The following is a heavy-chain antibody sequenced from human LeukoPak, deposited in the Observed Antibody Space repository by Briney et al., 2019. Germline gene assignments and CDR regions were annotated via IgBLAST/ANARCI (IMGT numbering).Heavy chain of an antibody. CDR1: GFTFSSYA. CDR2: IADAGT. Sequence: GGSLRLSCAASGFTFSSYAMTWVRQAPAKGLEWVSTIADAGTYYADSVKGRFIISRDNSKNMLYLQLNSLRADDTAMYYCARNLGPFDVRGHGTMVTVSS. CDR3: ARNLGPFDV. D-gene: IGHD3-16*01. J-gene: IGHJ3*01. V-gene: IGHV3-23*01.